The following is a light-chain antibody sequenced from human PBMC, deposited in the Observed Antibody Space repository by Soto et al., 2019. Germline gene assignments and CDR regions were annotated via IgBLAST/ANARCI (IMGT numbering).Light chain of an antibody. V-gene: IGKV3-15*01. CDR3: QQYNNGPRT. CDR1: QSVSSN. CDR2: SAS. J-gene: IGKJ1*01. Sequence: DIVLTPSPGTLSLSPGERATLSCRASQSVSSNYLAWYQQHPGQAPRLLIYSASTRATGIPARFSGSGSGTEFTLTISSLQSGDFAVYYCQQYNNGPRTFGQGTKVDIK.